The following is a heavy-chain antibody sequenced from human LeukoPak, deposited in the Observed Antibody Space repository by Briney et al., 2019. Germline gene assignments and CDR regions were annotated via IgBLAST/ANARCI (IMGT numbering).Heavy chain of an antibody. CDR3: ARDYRDGYNLVPRWFDP. V-gene: IGHV1-69*13. CDR1: GYTFTSYG. D-gene: IGHD5-24*01. Sequence: SVKVSCKASGYTFTSYGNSWVRQAPGQGLEWMGGIIPIFGTANYAQKFQGRVTITADESTSTAYMELSSLRSEDTAVYYCARDYRDGYNLVPRWFDPWGQGTLVTVSS. CDR2: IIPIFGTA. J-gene: IGHJ5*02.